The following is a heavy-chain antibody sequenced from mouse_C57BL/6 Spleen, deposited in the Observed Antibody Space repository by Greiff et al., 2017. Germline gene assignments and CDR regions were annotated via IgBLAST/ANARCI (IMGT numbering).Heavy chain of an antibody. J-gene: IGHJ3*01. D-gene: IGHD1-1*01. CDR1: GYTFTSYW. CDR3: AKGNYGSSRAWFAY. CDR2: IYPGSGST. Sequence: VQLQQSGAELVKPGASVKMSCKASGYTFTSYWITWVKQRPGQGLEWIGDIYPGSGSTNYNEKFKSKATLTVDTSSSTAYMQLSSLTSEDSAVYYCAKGNYGSSRAWFAYWGQGTLVTVSA. V-gene: IGHV1-55*01.